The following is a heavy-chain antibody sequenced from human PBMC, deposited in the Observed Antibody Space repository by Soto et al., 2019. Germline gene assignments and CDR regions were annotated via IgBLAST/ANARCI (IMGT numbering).Heavy chain of an antibody. D-gene: IGHD1-26*01. CDR3: ARDWGPEWEGALYYFDY. V-gene: IGHV1-18*01. CDR1: GYTFTSYG. J-gene: IGHJ4*02. CDR2: ISAYNGNT. Sequence: QVQLVQSGAEVKKPGASVKVSCKASGYTFTSYGISWVRQAPGQGLEWMGWISAYNGNTNYAQKLQGRVTMTTDTSTSTADMELRSLRSDDTAVYYCARDWGPEWEGALYYFDYWGQGTLVIVSS.